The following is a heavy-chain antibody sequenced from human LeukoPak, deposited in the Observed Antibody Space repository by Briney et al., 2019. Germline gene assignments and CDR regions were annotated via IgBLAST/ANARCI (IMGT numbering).Heavy chain of an antibody. Sequence: GGSLRLSCAASGFTFSTYSMNWVRQAPGKGLEWISYISTSSDTIYYADSVKGRFTISRDNVKNSLYLQMNSLRDEDAAVYYCARDMFTNTWYVLDYWGQGTLVTVPS. D-gene: IGHD6-13*01. CDR1: GFTFSTYS. V-gene: IGHV3-48*02. CDR2: ISTSSDTI. J-gene: IGHJ4*02. CDR3: ARDMFTNTWYVLDY.